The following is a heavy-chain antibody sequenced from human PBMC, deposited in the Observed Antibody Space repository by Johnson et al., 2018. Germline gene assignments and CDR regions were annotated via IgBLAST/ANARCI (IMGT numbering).Heavy chain of an antibody. CDR3: ARGTMVRGRPGYYYYYGMDV. CDR2: IGTAGDT. Sequence: VQLVESGGVVVQPGGSLRLSCAASGFTFSSYDMHWVRQATGKGLAWVSAIGTAGDTYYPGSVKGRFTISRENAKNSLYLQMKSLGAGDTAVYYCARGTMVRGRPGYYYYYGMDVWGQGTTVTVSS. CDR1: GFTFSSYD. V-gene: IGHV3-13*01. J-gene: IGHJ6*02. D-gene: IGHD3-10*01.